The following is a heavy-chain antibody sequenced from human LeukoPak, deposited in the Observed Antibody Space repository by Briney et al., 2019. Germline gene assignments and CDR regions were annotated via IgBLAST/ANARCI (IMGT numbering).Heavy chain of an antibody. D-gene: IGHD4-17*01. CDR2: IIPLFGTA. V-gene: IGHV1-69*05. Sequence: SVKVSCKTSGGTFNNSAISWVRQAPGQGLEWLGGIIPLFGTAGYAQKFQGRVTITKDESTRPVYLELTSLTSDDTAVYYCARDVHGDYGSGWFDPWGQGTLVSVSS. J-gene: IGHJ5*02. CDR3: ARDVHGDYGSGWFDP. CDR1: GGTFNNSA.